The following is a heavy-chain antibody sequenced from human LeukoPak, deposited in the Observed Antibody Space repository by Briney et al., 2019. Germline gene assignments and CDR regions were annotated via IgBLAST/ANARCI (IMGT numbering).Heavy chain of an antibody. J-gene: IGHJ4*02. CDR1: GFTFSSYW. CDR2: TLNDGNSA. Sequence: GGSLRPSCAASGFTFSSYWMHWVRQAPGKGLVWVSCTLNDGNSATYADSVKGRFTISRDNARNTVYLQMNGLRAEDSAVYYCARGGDGSIDYWGQGALVTVSS. V-gene: IGHV3-74*03. D-gene: IGHD3-10*01. CDR3: ARGGDGSIDY.